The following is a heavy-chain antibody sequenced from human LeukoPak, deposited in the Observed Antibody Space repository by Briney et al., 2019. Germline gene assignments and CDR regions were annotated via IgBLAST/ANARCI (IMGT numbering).Heavy chain of an antibody. CDR2: IYYSGKN. V-gene: IGHV4-39*01. D-gene: IGHD1-26*01. CDR3: AGGRGATRSGVDY. J-gene: IGHJ4*02. Sequence: SETLSLTCTVSGGSIGINSYYWGWIRQPPGKGLEWIGNIYYSGKNYSNPSLKSRVTISVDTSKNQFSLKLTSLTATDTAIYYCAGGRGATRSGVDYWGQGTLVTVSS. CDR1: GGSIGINSYY.